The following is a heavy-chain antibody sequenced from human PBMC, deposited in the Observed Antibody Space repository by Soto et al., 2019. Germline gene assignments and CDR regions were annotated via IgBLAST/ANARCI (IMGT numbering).Heavy chain of an antibody. V-gene: IGHV1-69*13. CDR2: IIPIFGTA. CDR1: GGTFSSYA. J-gene: IGHJ5*02. CDR3: ARGVLAAAVMWFDP. D-gene: IGHD6-13*01. Sequence: SVKVSCKASGGTFSSYAISWVRQAPGQGLEWMGGIIPIFGTANYAQKFQGRVTITADESTSTAYMELSSLRSEDTAVYYCARGVLAAAVMWFDPWGQGTLVTVSS.